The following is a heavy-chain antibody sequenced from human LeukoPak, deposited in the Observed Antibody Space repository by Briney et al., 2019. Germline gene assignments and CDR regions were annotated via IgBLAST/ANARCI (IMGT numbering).Heavy chain of an antibody. D-gene: IGHD5-18*01. Sequence: GGSLRLSCAASGFTFKNYAMSWVRQAPGKGLVWVSTISGPGSTTYYADSVEGRFTISRDDSKNTLYLQISSLRAEDTAVYFCAKVRGGYTYGGYFDSWGQGTLVTVSS. V-gene: IGHV3-23*01. CDR2: ISGPGSTT. J-gene: IGHJ4*02. CDR3: AKVRGGYTYGGYFDS. CDR1: GFTFKNYA.